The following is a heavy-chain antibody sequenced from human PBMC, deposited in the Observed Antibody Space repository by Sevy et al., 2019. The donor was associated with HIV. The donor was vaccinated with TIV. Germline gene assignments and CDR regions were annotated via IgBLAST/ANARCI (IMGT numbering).Heavy chain of an antibody. J-gene: IGHJ1*01. CDR1: GGSISSGGYS. CDR2: IYHSGST. V-gene: IGHV4-30-2*01. Sequence: SETLSLTCAVSGGSISSGGYSWSWIRQPPGKGLEWIGYIYHSGSTYYNPSLKSRVTISVDRSKNQFSLKLSSVTAADTAVYYCARGYSYGYPAEYFQHWGQGTLVTVSS. CDR3: ARGYSYGYPAEYFQH. D-gene: IGHD5-18*01.